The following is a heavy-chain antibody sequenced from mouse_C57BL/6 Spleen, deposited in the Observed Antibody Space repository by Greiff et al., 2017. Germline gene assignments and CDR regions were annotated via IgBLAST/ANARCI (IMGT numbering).Heavy chain of an antibody. Sequence: ESGPGLVKPSQSLSLTCSVTGYSITSGYYWNWIRQFPGNKLEWMGYISYDGSNNYNPSLQNRISITRDTSKNQFFLKLNSVTTEDTATYYCARDGNGSSYGYWGQGTTLTVSS. V-gene: IGHV3-6*01. CDR1: GYSITSGYY. CDR2: ISYDGSN. D-gene: IGHD1-1*01. CDR3: ARDGNGSSYGY. J-gene: IGHJ2*01.